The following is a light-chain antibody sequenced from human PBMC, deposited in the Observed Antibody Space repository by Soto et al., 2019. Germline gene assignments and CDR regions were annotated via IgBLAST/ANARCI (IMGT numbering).Light chain of an antibody. Sequence: QSVLTQPRSVSGSPGQSVTISCTGTSSDIGAYNYVSWYQQHPDKAPKLMIYHVSKRPSGVPDRFSGSKSGNAASLTISGLQAEDEADYYCCTDAGTYKVFGTGTKVTAL. CDR1: SSDIGAYNY. CDR3: CTDAGTYKV. J-gene: IGLJ1*01. V-gene: IGLV2-11*01. CDR2: HVS.